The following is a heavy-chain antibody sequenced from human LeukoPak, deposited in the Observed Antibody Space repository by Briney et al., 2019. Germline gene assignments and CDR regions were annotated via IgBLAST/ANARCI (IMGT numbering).Heavy chain of an antibody. D-gene: IGHD6-19*01. CDR3: ARPSSGWNYFDY. J-gene: IGHJ4*02. V-gene: IGHV3-64*01. CDR1: GFTFSSYA. Sequence: PGGSLRLSCAASGFTFSSYAMSWVRQAPGKGLEYVSAISSNGGSTYYANSVKGRFTISRDNSKNTLYLQMGSLRAEDMAVYYCARPSSGWNYFDYWGQGTLVTVSS. CDR2: ISSNGGST.